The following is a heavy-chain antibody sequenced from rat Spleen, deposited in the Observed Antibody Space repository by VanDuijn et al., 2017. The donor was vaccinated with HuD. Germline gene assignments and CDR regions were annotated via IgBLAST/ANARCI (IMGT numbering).Heavy chain of an antibody. D-gene: IGHD1-11*01. CDR3: TTSETWFAY. V-gene: IGHV5-27*01. CDR1: RLTFSNYY. CDR2: ISTGGGNT. J-gene: IGHJ3*01. Sequence: EVQLVESGGGLVQPGRSLKLSCAASRLTFSNYYMAWVRQAPTKGLEWVAYISTGGGNTYYRDSVKGRFTISRDNARSTLYLQMDSLRSDDTATYYCTTSETWFAYWGQGTLVTVSS.